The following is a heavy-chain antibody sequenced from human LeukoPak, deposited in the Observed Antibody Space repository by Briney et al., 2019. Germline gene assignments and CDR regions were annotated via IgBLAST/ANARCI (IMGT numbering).Heavy chain of an antibody. CDR2: IYYSGST. CDR3: ARRVGTTGDYYYYGMDV. V-gene: IGHV4-59*08. D-gene: IGHD4-17*01. CDR1: GGSFSGYY. J-gene: IGHJ6*02. Sequence: PSETLSLTCAVYGGSFSGYYWSWIRQPPGRGLEWIGYIYYSGSTNYNPSLKSRVTISVDTSKNQFSMKLSSVTAADTAVYYCARRVGTTGDYYYYGMDVWGQGTTVTVSS.